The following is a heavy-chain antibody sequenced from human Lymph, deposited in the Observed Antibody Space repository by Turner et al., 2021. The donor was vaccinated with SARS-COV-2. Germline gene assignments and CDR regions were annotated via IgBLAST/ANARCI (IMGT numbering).Heavy chain of an antibody. CDR2: IIPILGIA. CDR1: GGTFSSYA. J-gene: IGHJ5*02. V-gene: IGHV1-69*04. D-gene: IGHD1-26*01. Sequence: QVQLVQSGAEVKKPGSSVTVSCKASGGTFSSYAISWVRQAPGQGLEWMGRIIPILGIANYAQKFQGRVTITADKSTSTAYMELSSLRSEDTAVYYWARGRLDSYSGSYYSWVDPWGQGTLVTVSS. CDR3: ARGRLDSYSGSYYSWVDP.